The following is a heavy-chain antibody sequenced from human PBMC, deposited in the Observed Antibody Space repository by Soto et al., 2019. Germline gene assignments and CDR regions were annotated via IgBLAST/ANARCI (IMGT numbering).Heavy chain of an antibody. CDR3: AREAGPDRWFDP. Sequence: SETLSLTCTVSGASISSYFWTWIRQPAGKGLDWIGRISTSGTTNYNPSLKSRVTMSVDTSKNHFSLNLSSVTAADTAVCYCAREAGPDRWFDPWGQGTLVTVSS. D-gene: IGHD6-19*01. V-gene: IGHV4-4*07. J-gene: IGHJ5*02. CDR2: ISTSGTT. CDR1: GASISSYF.